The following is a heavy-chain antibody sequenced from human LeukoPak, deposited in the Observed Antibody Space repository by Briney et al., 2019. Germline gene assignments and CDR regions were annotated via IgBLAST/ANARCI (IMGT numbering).Heavy chain of an antibody. Sequence: AGGSVRLSCAASGFSFDDYAMHWVRQAPGKGLEWVSGITGNGGTIAYADSVKGRFTVSRDNAKSSLYLQMSSLRAEDMALYYCVRESGSYYFGYWGQGTLVTVSS. V-gene: IGHV3-9*03. CDR1: GFSFDDYA. D-gene: IGHD3-22*01. CDR2: ITGNGGTI. J-gene: IGHJ4*02. CDR3: VRESGSYYFGY.